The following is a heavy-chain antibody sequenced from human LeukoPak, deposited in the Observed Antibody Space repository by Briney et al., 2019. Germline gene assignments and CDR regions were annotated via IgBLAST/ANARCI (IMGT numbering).Heavy chain of an antibody. CDR2: IYTSGGTRWST. D-gene: IGHD3-22*01. CDR1: GGSISSGNYY. J-gene: IGHJ5*02. V-gene: IGHV4-61*02. Sequence: PSQTLSLTCTVSGGSISSGNYYWRWIRQPAGKGLESIVRIYTSGGTRWSTYYNPSLKSRVTISVDTPKNQFSLKLSSVTAADTAVYYCAWGDSSGYPFDLWGQGTLVTVSS. CDR3: AWGDSSGYPFDL.